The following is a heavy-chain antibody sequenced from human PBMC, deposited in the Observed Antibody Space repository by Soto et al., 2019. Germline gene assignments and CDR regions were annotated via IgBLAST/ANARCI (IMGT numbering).Heavy chain of an antibody. CDR3: ARDQSTTGYYGLDV. CDR1: GFTVKNYQ. J-gene: IGHJ6*02. Sequence: GGSLRLSCAASGFTVKNYQMNWVRQAPGKGLEWVSVIYSGGVTYYPDSVKGRFTTIRDTSKNTVYLQMNSLRADDTAMYYCARDQSTTGYYGLDVWGQGTTVTVSS. V-gene: IGHV3-53*01. CDR2: IYSGGVT.